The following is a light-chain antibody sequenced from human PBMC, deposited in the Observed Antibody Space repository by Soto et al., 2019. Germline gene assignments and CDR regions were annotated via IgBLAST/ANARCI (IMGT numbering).Light chain of an antibody. CDR3: QQVNRYPQT. Sequence: DIQMTQSPSTLSASVGDSVTITCRASQSISGLVARYHQKPGKAPNLLLYDASSSDRGVPSRFSGSGSGTEDTITLRSLQPDDVATYYGQQVNRYPQTFGQGTRLEI. CDR1: QSISGL. V-gene: IGKV1-5*01. J-gene: IGKJ5*01. CDR2: DAS.